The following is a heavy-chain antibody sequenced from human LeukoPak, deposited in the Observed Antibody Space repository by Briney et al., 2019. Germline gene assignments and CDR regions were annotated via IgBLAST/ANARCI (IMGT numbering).Heavy chain of an antibody. Sequence: ASVKVSCKVSRCTLTELSMHWVRQAPGKGLEWMGGFDPEDGETIYAQKFQGRVTMTEDTSTDTAYMELSSLRSEDTAVYYCATVGTQYNWNRDAFDIWGQGTMVTVSS. CDR2: FDPEDGET. CDR1: RCTLTELS. CDR3: ATVGTQYNWNRDAFDI. V-gene: IGHV1-24*01. D-gene: IGHD1-20*01. J-gene: IGHJ3*02.